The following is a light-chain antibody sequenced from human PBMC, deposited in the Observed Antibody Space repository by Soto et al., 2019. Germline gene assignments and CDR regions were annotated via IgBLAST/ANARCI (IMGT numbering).Light chain of an antibody. J-gene: IGKJ1*01. CDR2: GAS. CDR3: QQYNNWPPWT. CDR1: QSVSSN. V-gene: IGKV3-15*01. Sequence: EIVMTQSPATLSVSPGGRATLSCRASQSVSSNLAWYQQKLGQAPRLLIYGASTRATGIPARFSGSGSGTEFIITISSLLSEDFAVYYCQQYNNWPPWTFGRGTKVEIK.